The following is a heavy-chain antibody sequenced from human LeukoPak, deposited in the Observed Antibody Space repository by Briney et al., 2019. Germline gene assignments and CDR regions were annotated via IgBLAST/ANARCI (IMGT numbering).Heavy chain of an antibody. CDR1: GYTFTSYD. Sequence: ASVKVSRKASGYTFTSYDINWVRQATGQGLEWMGWMNPNSGNTGYAQKFQGRVTMTRNTSISTAYMELSSLRSEDTAVYYCARGTRPMVRGVKKPYYFDYWGQGTLVTVSS. D-gene: IGHD3-10*01. J-gene: IGHJ4*02. CDR3: ARGTRPMVRGVKKPYYFDY. CDR2: MNPNSGNT. V-gene: IGHV1-8*01.